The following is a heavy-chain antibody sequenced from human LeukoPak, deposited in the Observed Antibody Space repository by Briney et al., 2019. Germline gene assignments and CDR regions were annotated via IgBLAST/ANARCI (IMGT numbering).Heavy chain of an antibody. Sequence: GGSLRLSCAASGFTFSSYSMNWVRQAPGKGLEWVSSISSSSSYIYYADSVKGRFTISRDNAKNSLYLQMNSLRAEDTAVYYCARDLLLGYCSGGSCYAFDYWGQGTLVTVSS. CDR1: GFTFSSYS. CDR3: ARDLLLGYCSGGSCYAFDY. J-gene: IGHJ4*02. V-gene: IGHV3-21*01. D-gene: IGHD2-15*01. CDR2: ISSSSSYI.